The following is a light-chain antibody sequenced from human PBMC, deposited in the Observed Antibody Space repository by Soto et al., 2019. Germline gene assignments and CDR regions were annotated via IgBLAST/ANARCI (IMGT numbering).Light chain of an antibody. CDR3: SSYTSKSSLI. CDR2: EVR. CDR1: MRDVGSYNL. Sequence: QSALTQPASVSGSPGQSITISCAGTMRDVGSYNLVSWYQQHPGRAPQLIIYEVRNRPSGSSFRFSGSKSGNTASLNISGLQAEDEADYYCSSYTSKSSLIFGGGTKLTVL. J-gene: IGLJ2*01. V-gene: IGLV2-14*01.